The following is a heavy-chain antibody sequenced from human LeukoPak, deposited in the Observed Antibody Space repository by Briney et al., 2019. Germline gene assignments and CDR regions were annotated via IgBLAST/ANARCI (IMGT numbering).Heavy chain of an antibody. J-gene: IGHJ4*02. D-gene: IGHD6-19*01. CDR3: ARGRAVAGQGYFDY. V-gene: IGHV1-3*01. Sequence: ASVKVSCKASGYTFTSYAMHWVRQAPGQRLEWMGWINAGNGNTKYPQKFQGRVTITRDTSASTAYMELSSLRSEDTAVYYCARGRAVAGQGYFDYWGQGTLVTVSS. CDR2: INAGNGNT. CDR1: GYTFTSYA.